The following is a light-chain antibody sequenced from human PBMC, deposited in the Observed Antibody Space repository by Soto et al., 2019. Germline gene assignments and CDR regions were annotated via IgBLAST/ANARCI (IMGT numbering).Light chain of an antibody. V-gene: IGKV1-9*01. Sequence: IQLTQSRSSLFASVGDRVIITCRASQGISSYLAWYQQKPGKAPKLLIYAASTLQSGVPSRFSGSGSGTDITLTISSLQPEDFATYYGQQLNSYPRTFGQGTKLEIK. CDR1: QGISSY. CDR2: AAS. J-gene: IGKJ2*02. CDR3: QQLNSYPRT.